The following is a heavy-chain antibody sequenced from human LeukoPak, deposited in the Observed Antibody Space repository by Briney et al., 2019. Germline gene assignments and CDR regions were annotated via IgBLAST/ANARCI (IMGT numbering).Heavy chain of an antibody. V-gene: IGHV4-31*03. D-gene: IGHD4-17*01. Sequence: SETLSLTCTVSGGPISSGRYYWSWIRQFPGKGLEWIGYIYYSGNTHYNPSLESRVTISVDTSKNQFSLKLSSVTAADTAVYYCARDRLPGLVNYGDYLKYFDLWGRGTLVTVSS. CDR3: ARDRLPGLVNYGDYLKYFDL. CDR2: IYYSGNT. CDR1: GGPISSGRYY. J-gene: IGHJ2*01.